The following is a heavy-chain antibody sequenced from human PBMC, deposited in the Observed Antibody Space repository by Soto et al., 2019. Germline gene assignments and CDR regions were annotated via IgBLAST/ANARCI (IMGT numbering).Heavy chain of an antibody. V-gene: IGHV3-30-3*01. CDR1: GFTFSSYA. D-gene: IGHD3-9*01. Sequence: ESGGGVVQPGRSLRLSCAASGFTFSSYAMHWVRQAPGKGLEWVAVISYDGSNKYYADSVKGRFTISRDNSKNTLYLQMNSLRAEDTAVYYCASSSPYDTKAFDYWGQGTLVTVSS. J-gene: IGHJ4*02. CDR2: ISYDGSNK. CDR3: ASSSPYDTKAFDY.